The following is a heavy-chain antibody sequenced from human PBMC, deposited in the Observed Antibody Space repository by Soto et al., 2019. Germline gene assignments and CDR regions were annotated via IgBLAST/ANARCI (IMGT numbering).Heavy chain of an antibody. CDR3: ARVLRGGHYRTD. J-gene: IGHJ4*02. V-gene: IGHV1-8*01. D-gene: IGHD3-22*01. CDR1: GYTFTSYD. Sequence: PSVKVSCKASGYTFTSYDINWVRQATGQGLEWMGWMNPNSGNTGYAQKFQGRVTMTRNTSISTAYMELSSLRSEDTAVYYCARVLRGGHYRTDWGQGTLVTVSS. CDR2: MNPNSGNT.